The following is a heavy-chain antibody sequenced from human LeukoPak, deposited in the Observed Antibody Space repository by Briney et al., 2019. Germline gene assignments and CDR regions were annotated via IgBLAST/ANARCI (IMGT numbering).Heavy chain of an antibody. Sequence: PGGSLRLSCAASGCTFSSYAMHWVRQAPGKGLEWVAVISYDGSNKYYADSVKGRFTISRDNSKNTLYLQMNSLRAEDTAVYYCARDQNSGYGFDYWGQGTLVTVSS. CDR2: ISYDGSNK. J-gene: IGHJ4*02. V-gene: IGHV3-30-3*01. D-gene: IGHD5-12*01. CDR3: ARDQNSGYGFDY. CDR1: GCTFSSYA.